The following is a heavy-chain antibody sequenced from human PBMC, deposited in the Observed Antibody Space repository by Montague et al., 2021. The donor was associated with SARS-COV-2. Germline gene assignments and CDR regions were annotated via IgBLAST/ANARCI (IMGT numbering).Heavy chain of an antibody. V-gene: IGHV4-59*08. CDR1: GGSITSYY. CDR3: ARHVSGSLTHFHH. D-gene: IGHD1-26*01. CDR2: IYYSGST. Sequence: SETLSLTCTVSGGSITSYYWSWIRQPPGKGLEYIGYIYYSGSTNYNPSLKSRVTISVDTSKNQFSLNLSSVTAADTAVYYCARHVSGSLTHFHHWGQGSLVTVSS. J-gene: IGHJ1*01.